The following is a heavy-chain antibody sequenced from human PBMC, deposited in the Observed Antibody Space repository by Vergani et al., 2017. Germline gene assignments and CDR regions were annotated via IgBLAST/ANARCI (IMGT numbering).Heavy chain of an antibody. CDR3: AKGPAVGYSQGWFDP. Sequence: VQLVESGGGVVQPGRSLRLSCAASGFTFSSYGMHWVRQAPGKGLEWVAVIWYDGSNKYYADSVKGRFTISRDNSKNTLYLQMNSLRAEDTAVYYCAKGPAVGYSQGWFDPWGQGTLVTVSS. J-gene: IGHJ5*02. CDR2: IWYDGSNK. D-gene: IGHD1-26*01. CDR1: GFTFSSYG. V-gene: IGHV3-33*06.